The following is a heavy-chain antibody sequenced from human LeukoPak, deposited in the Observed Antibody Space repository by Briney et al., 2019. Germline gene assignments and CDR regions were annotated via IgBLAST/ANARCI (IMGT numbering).Heavy chain of an antibody. D-gene: IGHD6-13*01. CDR1: GFTFSSHG. CDR2: ISYDGSNK. V-gene: IGHV3-30*03. Sequence: GGSLRLSCAASGFTFSSHGMHWVRQAPGKGLEWVAVISYDGSNKYYADSVKGRFTISRDNSKNTLYLQMNSLRAEDTAVYYCARLGARDAFDIWGQGTMVTVSS. J-gene: IGHJ3*02. CDR3: ARLGARDAFDI.